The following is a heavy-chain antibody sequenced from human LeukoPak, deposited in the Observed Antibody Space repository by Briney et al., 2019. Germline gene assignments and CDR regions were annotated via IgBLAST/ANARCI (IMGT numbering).Heavy chain of an antibody. CDR3: ARAAGYNPRGAFDI. V-gene: IGHV1-18*01. D-gene: IGHD1-20*01. CDR2: ISAYNGNT. Sequence: ASVKVSCRASGYTFTSYGISWVRQAPGQGREWMGWISAYNGNTNYAQKLQGRVTMTTDTSTSTAYMELRSLRSDATAAYYCARAAGYNPRGAFDIWGQGTMVTVSS. J-gene: IGHJ3*02. CDR1: GYTFTSYG.